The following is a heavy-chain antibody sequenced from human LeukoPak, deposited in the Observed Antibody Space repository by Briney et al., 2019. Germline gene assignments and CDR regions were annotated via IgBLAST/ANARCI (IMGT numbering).Heavy chain of an antibody. V-gene: IGHV4-39*01. J-gene: IGHJ4*02. Sequence: PSETLSLTCTVSGGSISSSSYYWGWIRQPPGKGLEWIGIIYYSESTYYSPSLKSRVTIPIDTSKNQFSLKLSSVTAADTAVYYCARRLAAPGRHFDYWGQGTLVTVSS. CDR1: GGSISSSSYY. CDR3: ARRLAAPGRHFDY. CDR2: IYYSEST. D-gene: IGHD6-13*01.